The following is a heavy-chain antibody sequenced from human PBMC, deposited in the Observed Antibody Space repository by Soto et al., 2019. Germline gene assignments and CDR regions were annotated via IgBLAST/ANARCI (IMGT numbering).Heavy chain of an antibody. CDR2: IYSGGST. CDR1: GFTVSSNY. V-gene: IGHV3-53*01. D-gene: IGHD3-22*01. Sequence: EVQLVESGGGLIQPGGSLRLSCAASGFTVSSNYMSWVRQAPGKGLEWVSVIYSGGSTYYADSVKGRFTISRDNSTXTLYLQMNSLRAEDTAVYYCARDRVESGYPEYFQHWGQGTLVTVSS. CDR3: ARDRVESGYPEYFQH. J-gene: IGHJ1*01.